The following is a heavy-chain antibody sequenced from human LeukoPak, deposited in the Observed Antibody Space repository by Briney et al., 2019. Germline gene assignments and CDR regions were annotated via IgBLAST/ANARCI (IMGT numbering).Heavy chain of an antibody. V-gene: IGHV1-2*02. Sequence: ASVKVSCKASGYTFTGYYMHWVRQAPGQGLEWMGWINPNSGGTNYAQKFQGRVTMTRDTSISTAYMELSRLRSDDTAVYYCARRQDSSSDEFDYWGQGTLVTVSS. CDR1: GYTFTGYY. J-gene: IGHJ4*02. CDR2: INPNSGGT. CDR3: ARRQDSSSDEFDY. D-gene: IGHD6-6*01.